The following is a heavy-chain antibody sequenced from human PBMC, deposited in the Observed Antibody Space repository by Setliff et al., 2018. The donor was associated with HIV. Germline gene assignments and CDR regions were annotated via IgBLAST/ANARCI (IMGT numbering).Heavy chain of an antibody. CDR2: VGPEDGET. CDR3: ATVRIVGATEFDY. D-gene: IGHD1-26*01. CDR1: GYTFTNYF. Sequence: GASVKVSCKASGYTFTNYFMHWVRQAPGEGLEWVGRVGPEDGETRYAMKFQGSVTISADTSTDTTYLSLTSLRSQDTAVYYCATVRIVGATEFDYWGQGTVVTVSS. V-gene: IGHV1-69-2*01. J-gene: IGHJ4*02.